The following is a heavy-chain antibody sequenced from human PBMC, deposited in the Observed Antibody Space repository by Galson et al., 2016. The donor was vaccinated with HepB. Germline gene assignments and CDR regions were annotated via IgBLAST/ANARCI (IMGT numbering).Heavy chain of an antibody. CDR1: GFSLTSSAEG. CDR2: TYWDDDE. J-gene: IGHJ4*02. V-gene: IGHV2-5*02. D-gene: IGHD2-21*02. CDR3: ARLQFTFFDH. Sequence: PALVKPTQTLTLTCSFSGFSLTSSAEGVGWIRQPPGKALEWLAVTYWDDDERFSPSLTSRLSITKDNSKSQVVLTMTDMDPLDTATYYCARLQFTFFDHWGQGIDVVVSS.